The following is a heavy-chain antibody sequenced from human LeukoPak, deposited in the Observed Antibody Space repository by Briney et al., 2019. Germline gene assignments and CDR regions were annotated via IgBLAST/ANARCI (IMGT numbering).Heavy chain of an antibody. CDR3: ERQALWFFDH. CDR1: GGSISSNSNY. D-gene: IGHD2-21*01. V-gene: IGHV4-39*01. Sequence: SETLSLTCTVSGGSISSNSNYGGWIRQPPGRGLEWIGSISYGGSTYYNPSLESRVAISVDTSKNQFSLKLSSVTAADTAVYYCERQALWFFDHWGQGTLVTVSS. CDR2: ISYGGST. J-gene: IGHJ4*02.